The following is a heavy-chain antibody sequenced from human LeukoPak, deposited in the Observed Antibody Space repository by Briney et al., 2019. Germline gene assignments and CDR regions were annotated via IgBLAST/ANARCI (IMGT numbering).Heavy chain of an antibody. CDR3: ARLVLVSWKYGSDYFDY. Sequence: SETLSLTCTVSGGSISSSTDYWGWIRQPPGKGLEWIGNIYYSGSTYYNPSLKSRVTISVDTSKNQFSLKLSSVTAADTAVYYCARLVLVSWKYGSDYFDYWGQGTLVTVSS. D-gene: IGHD3-10*01. CDR2: IYYSGST. J-gene: IGHJ4*02. V-gene: IGHV4-39*01. CDR1: GGSISSSTDY.